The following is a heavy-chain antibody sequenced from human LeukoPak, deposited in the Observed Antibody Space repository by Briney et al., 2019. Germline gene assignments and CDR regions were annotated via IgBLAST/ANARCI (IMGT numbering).Heavy chain of an antibody. Sequence: SQTLSLTCTVSGGSISSGGYYWSWIRQHPGKGLEWIGYIYYSGSTYYNPSLKSRVTISVDTSKNQFSLKLSSVTAADTAVYYCARGGYCGGDCYSDYWGQGTLVTVSS. D-gene: IGHD2-21*02. J-gene: IGHJ4*02. CDR3: ARGGYCGGDCYSDY. CDR1: GGSISSGGYY. V-gene: IGHV4-31*03. CDR2: IYYSGST.